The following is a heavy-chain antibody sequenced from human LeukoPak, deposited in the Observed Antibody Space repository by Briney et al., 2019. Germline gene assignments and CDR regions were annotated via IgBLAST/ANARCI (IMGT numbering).Heavy chain of an antibody. CDR2: ILVNGGT. CDR1: GFSFSDHY. CDR3: AKDRIYADGLWDFDY. J-gene: IGHJ4*02. Sequence: PGGSLRLSCAASGFSFSDHYMSWIRQAPGEGLKWVSGILVNGGTYYADSVKGRFTISRDNSKNTLYLQMNSLRADDTAVYYCAKDRIYADGLWDFDYWGQGTLVTVSS. D-gene: IGHD3-10*01. V-gene: IGHV3-23*01.